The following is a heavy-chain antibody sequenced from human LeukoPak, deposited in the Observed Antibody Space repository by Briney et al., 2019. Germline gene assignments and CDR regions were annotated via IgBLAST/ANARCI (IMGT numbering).Heavy chain of an antibody. Sequence: GGSLRLSCAASGFTFSSYSMNWVRQAPGKGLEWVTFIQYDGSNKYYADSVKGRFTISRDNSKNTVYLQMNSLRTEDTAVYYCAKDGKSWIQLWAFDYWGQGTLVTVSS. D-gene: IGHD5-18*01. CDR2: IQYDGSNK. CDR1: GFTFSSYS. CDR3: AKDGKSWIQLWAFDY. J-gene: IGHJ4*02. V-gene: IGHV3-30*02.